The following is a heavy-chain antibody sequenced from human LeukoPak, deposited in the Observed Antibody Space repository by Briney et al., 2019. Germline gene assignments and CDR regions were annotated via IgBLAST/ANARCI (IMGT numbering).Heavy chain of an antibody. V-gene: IGHV1-69*13. J-gene: IGHJ4*02. Sequence: SVKVSCKASGGTFSSYAISWVRQAPGQGLEWMGGIIPIFGTANYAQKLQGRVTITADESTSTAYMELSSLRSEDTAVYYCARAGGGYSSSWYWWSDYWGQGTLVTVSS. CDR3: ARAGGGYSSSWYWWSDY. CDR2: IIPIFGTA. CDR1: GGTFSSYA. D-gene: IGHD6-13*01.